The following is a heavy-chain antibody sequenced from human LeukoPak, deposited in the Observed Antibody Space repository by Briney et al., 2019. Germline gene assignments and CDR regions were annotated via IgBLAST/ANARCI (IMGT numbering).Heavy chain of an antibody. CDR1: GGSFSGYY. CDR2: INHSGST. J-gene: IGHJ4*02. D-gene: IGHD6-19*01. Sequence: SETLSLTCAVYGGSFSGYYWSWIRQPPGKGLEWIGEINHSGSTNYNPSLKSRVTISVDTSRNQFSLKMSSVTAADTAVYYCARETQWLGYYFDYWGQGTLVTVSS. V-gene: IGHV4-34*01. CDR3: ARETQWLGYYFDY.